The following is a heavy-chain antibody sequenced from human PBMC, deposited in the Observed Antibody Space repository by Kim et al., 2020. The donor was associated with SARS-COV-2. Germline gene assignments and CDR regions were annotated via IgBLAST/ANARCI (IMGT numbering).Heavy chain of an antibody. D-gene: IGHD3-9*01. V-gene: IGHV3-21*01. CDR1: GFTFSSYS. J-gene: IGHJ6*02. Sequence: GGSLRLSCAASGFTFSSYSMNWVRQAPGKGLEWVSSISSSSYIYYADSVKGRFTISRDNAKNSLYLQMNSLRAEDTAVYYCARNPAGIQDYDILTGPSYYYYYGMDVWGQGTTVTVSS. CDR3: ARNPAGIQDYDILTGPSYYYYYGMDV. CDR2: ISSSSYI.